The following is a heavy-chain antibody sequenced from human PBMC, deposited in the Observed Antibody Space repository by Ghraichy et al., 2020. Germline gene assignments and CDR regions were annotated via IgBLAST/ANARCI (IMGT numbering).Heavy chain of an antibody. V-gene: IGHV3-48*02. D-gene: IGHD3-16*01. J-gene: IGHJ4*02. CDR2: ISSSSSTV. CDR3: VRGDYDYVWGSYNFDY. Sequence: GGSLRLSCAASGFTFSSFSMTWVRQAPGKGLEWISYISSSSSTVYYADSVKGRFIISRDNAKNSLYLQMDSVRDEDTAVYYCVRGDYDYVWGSYNFDYWGQGTLVTVSS. CDR1: GFTFSSFS.